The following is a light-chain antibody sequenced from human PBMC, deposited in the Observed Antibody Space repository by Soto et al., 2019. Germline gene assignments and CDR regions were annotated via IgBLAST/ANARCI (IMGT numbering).Light chain of an antibody. Sequence: DIQMTQSPSSLSASVGDRVTSTCRASQGISNYLAWYQQKPGKVPKPLIYAASTLQSGVPSRFSGSGSGTDFTLTISSLQPEDVATYYCQKYNSALITFGQGTRLEIK. CDR1: QGISNY. CDR3: QKYNSALIT. CDR2: AAS. V-gene: IGKV1-27*01. J-gene: IGKJ5*01.